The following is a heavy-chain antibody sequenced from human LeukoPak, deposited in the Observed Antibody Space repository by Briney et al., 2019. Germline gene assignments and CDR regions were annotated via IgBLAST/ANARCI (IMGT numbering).Heavy chain of an antibody. J-gene: IGHJ6*03. CDR1: GFTFSSYS. CDR3: AKACSSTSCYRDNSTPAYYYYYYMDV. CDR2: ISSSSSYI. Sequence: GGSLRLSCAASGFTFSSYSMNWVRQAPGKGLEWVSSISSSSSYIYYADSVKGRFTISRDNSKNTLYLQMNSLRAEDTAVYYCAKACSSTSCYRDNSTPAYYYYYYMDVWGKGTTVTVSS. D-gene: IGHD2-2*01. V-gene: IGHV3-21*04.